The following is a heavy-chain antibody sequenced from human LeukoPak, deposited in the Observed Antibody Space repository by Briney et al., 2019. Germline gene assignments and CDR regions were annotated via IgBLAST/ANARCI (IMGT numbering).Heavy chain of an antibody. J-gene: IGHJ4*02. CDR1: GYTFTSYD. Sequence: ASVKVSCKASGYTFTSYDINWVRQATGQGLEWLGWINPNSGGTNYAQKFQGRVTMTRDTSINTAYMELSSLRSDDTAVYYCARDSRSSYSFDYWGQGTLVTVSS. CDR2: INPNSGGT. CDR3: ARDSRSSYSFDY. V-gene: IGHV1-2*02. D-gene: IGHD6-6*01.